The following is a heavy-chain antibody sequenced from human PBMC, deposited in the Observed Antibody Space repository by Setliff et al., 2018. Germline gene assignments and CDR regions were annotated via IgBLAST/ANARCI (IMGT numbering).Heavy chain of an antibody. V-gene: IGHV1-2*06. D-gene: IGHD6-19*01. CDR3: AREARGWGGPKFDL. Sequence: ASVKVSCKASGYTFSEYFIHWVRLAPGQGHEWMGRLNTRFGDTEYAHQFQGRVTMTRDTSISTGYMELSGLTSNDTAVYYCAREARGWGGPKFDLWGQGTLVTVSS. J-gene: IGHJ5*02. CDR2: LNTRFGDT. CDR1: GYTFSEYF.